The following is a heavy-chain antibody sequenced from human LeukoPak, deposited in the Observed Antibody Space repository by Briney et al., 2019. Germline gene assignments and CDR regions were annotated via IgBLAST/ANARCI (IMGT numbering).Heavy chain of an antibody. CDR2: ISWNSGSI. V-gene: IGHV3-9*01. D-gene: IGHD3-16*01. CDR1: GFTFDDYA. J-gene: IGHJ4*02. Sequence: GGSLRLSCAASGFTFDDYAMHWVRQAPGKGLEWVSGISWNSGSIGYADSVKGRFTISRDNAKNSLYLQMNSLRAEDTALYYCAKKANLGFDYWGQGTLVTISS. CDR3: AKKANLGFDY.